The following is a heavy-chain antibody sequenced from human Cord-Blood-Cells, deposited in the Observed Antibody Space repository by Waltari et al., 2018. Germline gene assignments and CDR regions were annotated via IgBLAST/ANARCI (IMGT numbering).Heavy chain of an antibody. J-gene: IGHJ4*02. D-gene: IGHD3-9*01. CDR2: INHSGST. V-gene: IGHV4-34*01. CDR3: ARRDYDILTGYDY. CDR1: CGSFSGYY. Sequence: QVQLQQWGAGLLKPSETLSLTCAVYCGSFSGYYWSWLRQPPGEALELIGEINHSGSTNYNPSLKSRVTIAVDTSKNQFSLKLSSVTAADTAGYYCARRDYDILTGYDYWGQGTLVTVSS.